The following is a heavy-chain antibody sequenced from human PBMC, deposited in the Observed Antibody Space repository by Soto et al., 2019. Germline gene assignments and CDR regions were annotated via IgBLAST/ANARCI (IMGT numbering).Heavy chain of an antibody. Sequence: QVQLQESGPGLVKPSGTLSLTCAVSGASISSSHWWSWVRQPPGEGLEWIGEIYHSGSTYYNASLKSRVAISLDKSKNQFSLKLRSVTAADTAVYYCVRKDYSDWFFDLWGRGTLVTVSS. J-gene: IGHJ2*01. V-gene: IGHV4-4*02. D-gene: IGHD4-4*01. CDR2: IYHSGST. CDR3: VRKDYSDWFFDL. CDR1: GASISSSHW.